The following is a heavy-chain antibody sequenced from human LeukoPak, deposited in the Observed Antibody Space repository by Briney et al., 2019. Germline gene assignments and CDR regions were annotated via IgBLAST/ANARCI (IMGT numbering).Heavy chain of an antibody. V-gene: IGHV3-7*01. CDR2: IKQDGSEK. Sequence: GGSLRLSCAASGFTFSSYWMSWVRQAPGKGLEWVANIKQDGSEKYYVDSVKGRFTISRDNAKNSLYLQMNSLRAEDTAVYYCARESGGVVVPAANDYWGQGTLVTVSS. CDR1: GFTFSSYW. D-gene: IGHD2-2*01. CDR3: ARESGGVVVPAANDY. J-gene: IGHJ4*02.